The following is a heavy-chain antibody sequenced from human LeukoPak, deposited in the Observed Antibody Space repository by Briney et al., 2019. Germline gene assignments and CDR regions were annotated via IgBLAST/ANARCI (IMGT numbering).Heavy chain of an antibody. V-gene: IGHV1-69*05. Sequence: ASVKVSRKASGGTFNKYAITWVRQAPGQGLEWMGGIIPMHAPARYAQNFQGRVTITTDESTSTAYMELSSLKSEDTALYYCARGAHSGSFSSWFHPWGQGTLVTVSS. CDR1: GGTFNKYA. D-gene: IGHD3-10*01. J-gene: IGHJ5*02. CDR3: ARGAHSGSFSSWFHP. CDR2: IIPMHAPA.